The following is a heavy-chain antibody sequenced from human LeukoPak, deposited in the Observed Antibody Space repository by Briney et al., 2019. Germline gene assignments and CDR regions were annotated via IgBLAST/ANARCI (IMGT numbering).Heavy chain of an antibody. D-gene: IGHD5-18*01. CDR1: GFTFSSYS. Sequence: PGGSLSLSCAASGFTFSSYSMNCVRQAPGKGLEWVSYISSSSSTIYYADSVKGRFTISRDNAKNSLYLQMNSLRDEDTAVYYCARGVDTAMVTFHYWGQGTLVTVSS. CDR2: ISSSSSTI. V-gene: IGHV3-48*02. J-gene: IGHJ4*02. CDR3: ARGVDTAMVTFHY.